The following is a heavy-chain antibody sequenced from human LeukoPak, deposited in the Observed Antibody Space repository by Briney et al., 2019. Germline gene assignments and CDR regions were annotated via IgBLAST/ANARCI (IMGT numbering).Heavy chain of an antibody. CDR3: ARGLYFGCRTSCYKQGAFDI. CDR1: GGTFSSYA. V-gene: IGHV1-69*04. CDR2: IIPILGIA. D-gene: IGHD2-2*01. J-gene: IGHJ3*02. Sequence: GASVKVSCKASGGTFSSYAISWVRQAPGQGLEWMGRIIPILGIANYAQKFQGRVTITADKSTSTAYMELSSLRSEDTAVYYCARGLYFGCRTSCYKQGAFDIWGQGTMVTVSS.